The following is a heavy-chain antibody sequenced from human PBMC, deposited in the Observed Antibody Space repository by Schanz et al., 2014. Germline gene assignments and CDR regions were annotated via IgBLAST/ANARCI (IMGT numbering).Heavy chain of an antibody. D-gene: IGHD3-10*01. V-gene: IGHV3-23*04. Sequence: EVHLVESGGGLVQPGGSLRLSCAASGFNFITFAMSWVRQAPGKGPEWVSAIGGDASRTYYADSVKGRFTISRDNSKSTLYPQMNSLRAADTAVYSCARAPPLVRGIAGWFGPWGQGSLVTVSS. CDR3: ARAPPLVRGIAGWFGP. CDR1: GFNFITFA. CDR2: IGGDASRT. J-gene: IGHJ5*02.